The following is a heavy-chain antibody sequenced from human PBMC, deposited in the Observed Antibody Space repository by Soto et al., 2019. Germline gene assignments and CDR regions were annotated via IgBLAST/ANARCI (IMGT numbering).Heavy chain of an antibody. CDR1: GFTFSSYA. D-gene: IGHD3-16*01. CDR3: ARGLGPDDYVSPAFDY. CDR2: ISYDGSNK. Sequence: GGSLRLSCAASGFTFSSYAMHWVRQAPGKGLEWVAVISYDGSNKYYADSVKGRFTISRDNSKNTLYLQMNSLRAEDTAVYYCARGLGPDDYVSPAFDYWGQGTLVTCSS. V-gene: IGHV3-30-3*01. J-gene: IGHJ4*02.